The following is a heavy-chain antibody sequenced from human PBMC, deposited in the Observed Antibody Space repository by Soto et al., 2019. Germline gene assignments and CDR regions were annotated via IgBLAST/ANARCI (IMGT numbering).Heavy chain of an antibody. V-gene: IGHV4-34*01. J-gene: IGHJ4*02. D-gene: IGHD6-6*01. CDR2: INHSGST. CDR1: GGSFSGYY. Sequence: PSETLSLTCAVYGGSFSGYYWSWIRQPPGKGLEWIGEINHSGSTNYNPSLKSRVTISVDTSKNQFSLKLSSVTAADTAVYYCARSPRIAARVGVIYWGQGTLVTVSS. CDR3: ARSPRIAARVGVIY.